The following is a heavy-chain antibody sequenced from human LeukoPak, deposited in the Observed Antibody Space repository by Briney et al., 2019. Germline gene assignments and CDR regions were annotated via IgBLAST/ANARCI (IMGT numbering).Heavy chain of an antibody. V-gene: IGHV4-59*08. CDR1: GGSLSSQY. CDR2: LYYGGST. Sequence: SETLSLTCTVSGGSLSSQYLRWIRQPPEKGLDWIGCLYYGGSTNYNPSLKSRVSRSVDTSKKQLLLKMNNVTAADTAVYYCAKLSGYSYEDWFDPWGQGTLVTVSS. J-gene: IGHJ5*02. CDR3: AKLSGYSYEDWFDP. D-gene: IGHD5-18*01.